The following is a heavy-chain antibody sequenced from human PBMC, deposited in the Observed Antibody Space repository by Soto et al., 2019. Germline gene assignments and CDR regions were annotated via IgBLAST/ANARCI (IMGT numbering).Heavy chain of an antibody. CDR1: GFTFSTNA. Sequence: PGGSLRLSCAASGFTFSTNAMSWVRQAPGKGLEWVSVITYSGATTYYADSVKGRLTISRDNSKKTLYLQMNSLRAEDTAIYYCAKVKSSSYYPQYFDYWGQGTLVTVSS. J-gene: IGHJ4*02. V-gene: IGHV3-23*01. D-gene: IGHD2-15*01. CDR2: ITYSGATT. CDR3: AKVKSSSYYPQYFDY.